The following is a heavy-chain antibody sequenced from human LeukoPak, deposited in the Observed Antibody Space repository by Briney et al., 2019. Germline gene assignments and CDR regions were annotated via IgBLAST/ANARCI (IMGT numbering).Heavy chain of an antibody. J-gene: IGHJ4*02. D-gene: IGHD6-19*01. CDR3: ARDKDSSGWYPFDY. Sequence: SETLSLTCTVSGGSISSYYWSWIRQPPGKGLEWIGYIYYSGSTNYNPSLKSRVTISVDTSKNQFSLKLSSVTAADTAVYYCARDKDSSGWYPFDYWGQGTLVTVSS. CDR2: IYYSGST. CDR1: GGSISSYY. V-gene: IGHV4-59*01.